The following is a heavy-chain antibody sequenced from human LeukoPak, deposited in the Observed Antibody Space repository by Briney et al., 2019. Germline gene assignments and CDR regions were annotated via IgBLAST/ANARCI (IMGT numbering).Heavy chain of an antibody. CDR1: GFTFSSYW. CDR3: ARDGDSGSYDY. CDR2: INSDGSST. Sequence: GGSLRLSCAASGFTFSSYWMHWVRQAPGKGLVWVSRINSDGSSTSYADSVKGRFTVSRDNAKNTLYLQMNSLRAEDTAVYYCARDGDSGSYDYWGQGTLVTVSS. D-gene: IGHD1-26*01. V-gene: IGHV3-74*01. J-gene: IGHJ4*02.